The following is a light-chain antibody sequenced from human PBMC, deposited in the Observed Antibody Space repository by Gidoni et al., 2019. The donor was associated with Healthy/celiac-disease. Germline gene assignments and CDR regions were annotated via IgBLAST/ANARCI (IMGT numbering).Light chain of an antibody. CDR3: QQDNNWPWT. CDR1: QSVSSN. CDR2: GAS. V-gene: IGKV3-15*01. Sequence: ELVMTHSPSTLSVSPGERATLSCRASQSVSSNLAWYQQKPGQAPRLLIYGASTRATGIPARFSGSGSGTEFTLTISSLQSEDFAVYYCQQDNNWPWTFGQGTKVEIK. J-gene: IGKJ1*01.